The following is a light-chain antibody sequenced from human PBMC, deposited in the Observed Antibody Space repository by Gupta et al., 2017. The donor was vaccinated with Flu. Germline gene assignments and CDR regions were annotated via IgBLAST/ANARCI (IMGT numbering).Light chain of an antibody. CDR2: QDK. Sequence: QSALTQPAPMSGAPGPSITIPCSGTSSDVGTHTLVSWYQQHPGKAPKLMIYQDKKRPSGVSNRFSGSKSGNTASLTISGLQAEDEANYYCFSYALSATWVFGGGTKLTVL. J-gene: IGLJ3*02. CDR1: SSDVGTHTL. V-gene: IGLV2-23*01. CDR3: FSYALSATWV.